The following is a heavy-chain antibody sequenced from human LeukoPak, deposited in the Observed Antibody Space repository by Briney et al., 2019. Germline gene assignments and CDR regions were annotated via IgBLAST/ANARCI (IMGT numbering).Heavy chain of an antibody. CDR3: ARHSLVVPAAISGYYGMDV. CDR1: GGSISSYY. D-gene: IGHD2-2*02. J-gene: IGHJ6*02. CDR2: IYYSGST. Sequence: SETLSLTCTVSGGSISSYYWSWIRQPPGKGLEWIGYIYYSGSTNYNPSLKSRVAISVDTSKNQFSLKLSSVTAADTAVYYCARHSLVVPAAISGYYGMDVWGQGTTVTVSS. V-gene: IGHV4-59*08.